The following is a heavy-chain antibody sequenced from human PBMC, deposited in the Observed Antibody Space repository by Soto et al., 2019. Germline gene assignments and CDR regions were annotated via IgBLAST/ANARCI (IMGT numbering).Heavy chain of an antibody. D-gene: IGHD2-2*01. CDR2: IYYSGST. Sequence: QVQLQESGPGLVKPSETLSLTCTVSGGSISSYYWSWIRQPPGKGLEWIGYIYYSGSTNYNPSLKSRVTISVDTSKNQFSLKLSSVTAADTAVYYCARVYPDDCSSTSCYVAFWFDPWGQGTLVTVSS. J-gene: IGHJ5*02. V-gene: IGHV4-59*01. CDR1: GGSISSYY. CDR3: ARVYPDDCSSTSCYVAFWFDP.